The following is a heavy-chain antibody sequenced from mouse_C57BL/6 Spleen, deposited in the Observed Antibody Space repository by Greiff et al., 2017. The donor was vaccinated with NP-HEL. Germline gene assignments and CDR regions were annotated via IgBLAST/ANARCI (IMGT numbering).Heavy chain of an antibody. D-gene: IGHD1-1*02. CDR2: INPNNGGT. J-gene: IGHJ3*01. CDR3: ARDYWFAY. Sequence: EVKLQESGPELVKPGASVKISCKASGYTFTDYYMNWVKQSHGKSLEWIGDINPNNGGTSYNQKFKGKATLTVDKSSSPAYMELRSLTSEDSAVYYCARDYWFAYWGQGTLVTVSA. V-gene: IGHV1-26*01. CDR1: GYTFTDYY.